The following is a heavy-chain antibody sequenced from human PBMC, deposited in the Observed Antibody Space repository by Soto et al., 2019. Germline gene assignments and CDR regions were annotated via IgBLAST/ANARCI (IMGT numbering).Heavy chain of an antibody. Sequence: QVQLVESGGGVVQPGRSLRLSCAASGFTFSSFVMHWVHQAPGKGLEWVAVISYDGSNKYYADSVKGRFTISRDNSKKTLYLEMNSLRTEDTAVYYCAAHRDTIMVRYGMDVWGQGTTVTVSS. CDR2: ISYDGSNK. V-gene: IGHV3-30*03. D-gene: IGHD5-18*01. CDR1: GFTFSSFV. CDR3: AAHRDTIMVRYGMDV. J-gene: IGHJ6*02.